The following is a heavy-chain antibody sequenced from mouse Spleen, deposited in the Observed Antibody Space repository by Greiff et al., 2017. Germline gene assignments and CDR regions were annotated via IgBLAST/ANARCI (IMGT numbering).Heavy chain of an antibody. D-gene: IGHD2-4*01. V-gene: IGHV1-12*01. CDR3: ARRKDYDYDDGLYAMDY. J-gene: IGHJ4*01. CDR2: IYPGNGDT. Sequence: QVQLQQSGAELVRPGASVKMSCKASGYTFTSYNMHWVKQTPRQGLEWIGAIYPGNGDTSYNQKFKGKATLTVDKSSSTAYMQLSSLTSEDSAVYFCARRKDYDYDDGLYAMDYWGQGTSVTVSS. CDR1: GYTFTSYN.